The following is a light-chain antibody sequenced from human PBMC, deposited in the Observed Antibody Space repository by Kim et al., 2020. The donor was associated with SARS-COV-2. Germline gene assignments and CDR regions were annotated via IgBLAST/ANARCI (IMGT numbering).Light chain of an antibody. CDR2: AAS. J-gene: IGKJ4*01. V-gene: IGKV1-39*01. CDR1: QTISRY. Sequence: ASAGDSVTITCRASQTISRYLNWYQQKPGKAPKLLIYAASTLQRGVPSRFSGSGSGTDFSLTISSLQPEDFANYYCQQGHSAPLTFGGGTKVDIK. CDR3: QQGHSAPLT.